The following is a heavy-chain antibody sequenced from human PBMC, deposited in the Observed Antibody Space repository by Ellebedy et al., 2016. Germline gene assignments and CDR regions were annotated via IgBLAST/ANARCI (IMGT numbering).Heavy chain of an antibody. J-gene: IGHJ5*02. CDR2: IKQDERDK. V-gene: IGHV3-7*03. CDR3: ARSGVPNRDDIWFDP. CDR1: GFTFSTYW. Sequence: GESLKISCAASGFTFSTYWMSWVRQAPGKGLEWVASIKQDERDKKYVDPVKGRFTISRDNAKNSVSLQMNSLRAEDTAMYYCARSGVPNRDDIWFDPWGQGTLVTVSA. D-gene: IGHD1-1*01.